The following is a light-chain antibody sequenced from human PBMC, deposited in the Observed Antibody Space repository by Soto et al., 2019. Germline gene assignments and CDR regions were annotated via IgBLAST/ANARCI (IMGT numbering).Light chain of an antibody. V-gene: IGLV2-8*01. J-gene: IGLJ1*01. CDR2: EVN. CDR3: CSLTTSHTYV. Sequence: QSVLTQPPSASGSPGRSVTIPCTGSTSDIGAYNYVSWYQQHPGKAPKLIIYEVNRRPSGVPDRFSGSKSGNSASLTISGLQADDEADYYCCSLTTSHTYVFGSGTKVTVL. CDR1: TSDIGAYNY.